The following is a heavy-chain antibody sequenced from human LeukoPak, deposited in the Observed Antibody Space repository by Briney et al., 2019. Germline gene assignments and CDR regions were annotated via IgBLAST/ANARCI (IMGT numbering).Heavy chain of an antibody. V-gene: IGHV3-21*01. D-gene: IGHD3-9*01. CDR3: ARDPLRYLRVGHYDY. Sequence: GGSLRLSCTVSGFTFPTYSMNWVGQVPGKGLEGVSSIYYDSSHIYYAASVRGRFTISRDNARNSVYLQMNSLRVEDTAVYYCARDPLRYLRVGHYDYWGQGTLVAVSS. J-gene: IGHJ4*02. CDR1: GFTFPTYS. CDR2: IYYDSSHI.